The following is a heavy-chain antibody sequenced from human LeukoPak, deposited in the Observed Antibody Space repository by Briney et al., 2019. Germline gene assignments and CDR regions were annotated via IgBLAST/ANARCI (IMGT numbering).Heavy chain of an antibody. Sequence: GGSLRLSCAASGFTFSTYSMNWVRQAPGKGLEWVSSISSSSSYIYYADSVKGRFTISRDNAKNSLYLQMNSLRAEDTAVYYCARESLKFGELLKDAFDIWGQGTMVTVSS. V-gene: IGHV3-21*01. J-gene: IGHJ3*02. D-gene: IGHD3-10*01. CDR2: ISSSSSYI. CDR1: GFTFSTYS. CDR3: ARESLKFGELLKDAFDI.